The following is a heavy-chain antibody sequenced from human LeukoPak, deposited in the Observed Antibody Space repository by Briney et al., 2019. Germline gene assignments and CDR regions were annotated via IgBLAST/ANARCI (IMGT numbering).Heavy chain of an antibody. D-gene: IGHD2-15*01. CDR1: GFTFSTFG. CDR3: AKEVAAYDAFDI. CDR2: ISSRGHTN. V-gene: IGHV3-30*18. Sequence: GGSVRLSCTASGFTFSTFGMHWVRQAPGKGLEWVAAISSRGHTNKSAGSVKGRFTISRDNSKNTLYLQMHSLREDDTAVYYCAKEVAAYDAFDIWGQGTMVTVSS. J-gene: IGHJ3*02.